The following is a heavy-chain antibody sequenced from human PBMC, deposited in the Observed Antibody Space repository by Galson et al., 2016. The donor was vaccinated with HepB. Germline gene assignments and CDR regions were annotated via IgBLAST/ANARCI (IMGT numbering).Heavy chain of an antibody. J-gene: IGHJ5*02. D-gene: IGHD2-15*01. V-gene: IGHV3-74*01. CDR2: ISGDGSST. CDR1: GFTFSNHW. CDR3: AKEEGWPVNWFDP. Sequence: SLRLSCAASGFTFSNHWMHWVRQAPGKGLVWVSRISGDGSSTSYADSVKGRFTISRDNAKDSLYLQMNSLRPEDTAIYYCAKEEGWPVNWFDPWGPGTLVIVSS.